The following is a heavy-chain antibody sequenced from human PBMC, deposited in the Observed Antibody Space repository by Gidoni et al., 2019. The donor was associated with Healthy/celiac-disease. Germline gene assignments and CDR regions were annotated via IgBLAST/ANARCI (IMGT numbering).Heavy chain of an antibody. D-gene: IGHD3-22*01. Sequence: EVQLLESGGGFVQPGGSLRLSCAASGFTFSRYAMSWVRQAPGKGLEWVSAISGSGGSTYYADSVKGRFTISRDNSKNTLYLQMNSLRAEDTAVYYCAKDQRITMIVVVITYFDYWGQGTLVTVSS. V-gene: IGHV3-23*01. CDR1: GFTFSRYA. CDR2: ISGSGGST. J-gene: IGHJ4*02. CDR3: AKDQRITMIVVVITYFDY.